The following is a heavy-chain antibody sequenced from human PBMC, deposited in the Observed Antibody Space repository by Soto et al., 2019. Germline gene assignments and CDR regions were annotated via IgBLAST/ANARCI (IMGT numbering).Heavy chain of an antibody. V-gene: IGHV3-30*18. CDR1: GFTFSSYG. D-gene: IGHD2-2*01. J-gene: IGHJ6*02. Sequence: GGSLRLSCAASGFTFSSYGMHWVRQAPGKGLEWVAVISYDGSNNYYADSVKGRFTISRDNSKSTLYLQMNSLRAEDTAVYYCAKEGRTYSSTDIDAMDVWGRGTTVTVSS. CDR3: AKEGRTYSSTDIDAMDV. CDR2: ISYDGSNN.